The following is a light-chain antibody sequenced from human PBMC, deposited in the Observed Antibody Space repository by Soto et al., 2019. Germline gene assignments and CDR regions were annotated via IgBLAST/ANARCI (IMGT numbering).Light chain of an antibody. CDR3: SSYAGSDNLV. CDR1: SSDVGGYND. CDR2: EVN. Sequence: QSARTQPPSASGSPGQSVTISCTGTSSDVGGYNDVSWYQQHPGKAPKLMIYEVNKRPSGVPDRISGSKSGNTASLTVSGLQAEDEADYYCSSYAGSDNLVFGGGTKLTVL. V-gene: IGLV2-8*01. J-gene: IGLJ2*01.